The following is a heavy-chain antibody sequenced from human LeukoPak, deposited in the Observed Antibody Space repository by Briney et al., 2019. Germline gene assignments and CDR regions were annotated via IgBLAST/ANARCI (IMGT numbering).Heavy chain of an antibody. Sequence: GASVKVSCKVSGYTLTELSMHWVRQAPGKGLEWMGGFDPEDGETIYAQKFQGRVTMTRDMSTSTVYMELSSLRSEDTAVYNCAREDASSFDYWGQGTLVTVSS. V-gene: IGHV1-24*01. CDR3: AREDASSFDY. D-gene: IGHD3-16*01. CDR1: GYTLTELS. J-gene: IGHJ4*02. CDR2: FDPEDGET.